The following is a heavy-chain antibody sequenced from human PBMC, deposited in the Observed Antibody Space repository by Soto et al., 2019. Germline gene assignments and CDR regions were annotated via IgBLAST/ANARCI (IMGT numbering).Heavy chain of an antibody. CDR2: ISSSRSYI. Sequence: EVQLVESGGGLVKPGGSLRLSCAASGFTFSSYSMNWVRQAPGKGLEWVSSISSSRSYIYYADSVKGRFTNSRDNPKKALYLQMNSLRAEDTAVYYCAKGYYYDSSGRGGMDVWGQVTTVTVSS. CDR1: GFTFSSYS. V-gene: IGHV3-21*01. J-gene: IGHJ6*02. CDR3: AKGYYYDSSGRGGMDV. D-gene: IGHD3-22*01.